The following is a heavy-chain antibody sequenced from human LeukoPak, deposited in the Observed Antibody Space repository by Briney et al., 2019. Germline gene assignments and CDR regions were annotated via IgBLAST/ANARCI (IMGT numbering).Heavy chain of an antibody. CDR3: ARETVTTYDY. CDR1: GSTFSSYE. V-gene: IGHV3-48*03. D-gene: IGHD4-17*01. Sequence: GGSLRLSCAASGSTFSSYEMNWVRQAPGKGLEWVSYISSSGSTIYYADSVKGRFTISRDNAKNSLYLQMNSLRAEDTAVYYCARETVTTYDYWGQGTLVTVSS. CDR2: ISSSGSTI. J-gene: IGHJ4*02.